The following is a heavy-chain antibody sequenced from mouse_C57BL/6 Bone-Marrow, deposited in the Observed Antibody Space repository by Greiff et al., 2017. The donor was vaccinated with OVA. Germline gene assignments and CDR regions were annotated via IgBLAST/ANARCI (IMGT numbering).Heavy chain of an antibody. CDR3: ARWEIYYYDY. CDR2: IDPSDSYT. V-gene: IGHV1-59*01. Sequence: QVQLQQPGAELVRPGTSVKLSCKASGYTFTSYWMHWVKQRPGQCLEWIGVIDPSDSYTNYNQKFKGQATFTADKSSSTAYMQRSSLTSEDSAVYYCARWEIYYYDYWGQGTTLTVSS. D-gene: IGHD1-1*01. CDR1: GYTFTSYW. J-gene: IGHJ2*01.